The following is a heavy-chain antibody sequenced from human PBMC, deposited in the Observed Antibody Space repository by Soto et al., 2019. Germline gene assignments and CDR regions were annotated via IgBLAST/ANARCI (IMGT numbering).Heavy chain of an antibody. CDR3: ARVRSQDEGSYYFDY. J-gene: IGHJ4*02. Sequence: GGSLRLSCAASGFTFSDYYMSWIRQAPGKGLEWVSYISSSSSYTNYADSVKGRFTISRDNAKNSLYLQMNSLRAEDTAVYYCARVRSQDEGSYYFDYWGQGTLVTVSS. CDR2: ISSSSSYT. V-gene: IGHV3-11*06. CDR1: GFTFSDYY.